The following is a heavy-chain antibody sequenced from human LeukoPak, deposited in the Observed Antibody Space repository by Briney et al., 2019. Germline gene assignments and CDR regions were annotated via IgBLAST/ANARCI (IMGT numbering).Heavy chain of an antibody. CDR1: GVTFSSYW. CDR2: IKQDGSEK. CDR3: ARGLYWFDP. J-gene: IGHJ5*02. V-gene: IGHV3-7*04. Sequence: PGGSLRLSCAASGVTFSSYWMSWVRQAPGKGLEWVANIKQDGSEKYYVDSVKGRFTISRDNAKNSLYLQMNSLRAEDTAVYYCARGLYWFDPWGQGTLVTVSS.